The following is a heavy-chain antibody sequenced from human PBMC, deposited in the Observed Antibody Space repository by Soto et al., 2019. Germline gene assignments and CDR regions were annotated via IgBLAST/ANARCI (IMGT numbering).Heavy chain of an antibody. Sequence: EVQLVESGGGLVKPGGSLRLSCVVSGFTFSNYNMNWVRQAPGKGLEWVSSSSGTSSYIYYGDSVKGRFTISRDNAKNSLYLQMNSLRAEDTAVYYCARGVGAVTGREEYWGQGTLVTVSS. D-gene: IGHD1-26*01. V-gene: IGHV3-21*06. CDR3: ARGVGAVTGREEY. CDR1: GFTFSNYN. J-gene: IGHJ4*02. CDR2: SSGTSSYI.